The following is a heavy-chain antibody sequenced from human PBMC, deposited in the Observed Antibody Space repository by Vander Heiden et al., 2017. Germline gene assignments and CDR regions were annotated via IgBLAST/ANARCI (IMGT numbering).Heavy chain of an antibody. V-gene: IGHV4-28*01. Sequence: QVQLQESGPGLVKPSDTLSLTCAVSGYSISSSNWWGWIRQPPGKGLEWIGYIYYSGSTYYNPSLKSRVTMSVDTSKNQFSLKLSSVTAVDTAVYYCARTETRSGSYFHPQYYFDYWGQGTLVTVSS. CDR2: IYYSGST. D-gene: IGHD1-26*01. CDR1: GYSISSSNW. J-gene: IGHJ4*02. CDR3: ARTETRSGSYFHPQYYFDY.